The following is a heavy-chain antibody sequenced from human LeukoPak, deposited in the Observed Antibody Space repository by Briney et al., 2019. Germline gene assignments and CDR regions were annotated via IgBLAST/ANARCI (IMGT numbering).Heavy chain of an antibody. CDR2: ICWNSGSI. V-gene: IGHV3-9*03. D-gene: IGHD2-21*01. CDR1: GFTFDDYA. Sequence: GRSLRLSCAASGFTFDDYAMHWVRQAPGKGLEWVSGICWNSGSIGYADSVKGRFTISRDNAKNSLYLQMNSLRAEDMALYYCAKGNTYCGGDCYGYYFDYWGQGTLVTVSS. CDR3: AKGNTYCGGDCYGYYFDY. J-gene: IGHJ4*02.